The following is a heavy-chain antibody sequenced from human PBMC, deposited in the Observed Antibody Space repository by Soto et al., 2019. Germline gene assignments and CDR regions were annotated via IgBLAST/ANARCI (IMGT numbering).Heavy chain of an antibody. CDR1: GDSISNSRW. J-gene: IGHJ3*01. D-gene: IGHD6-19*01. CDR2: IFHSGDT. V-gene: IGHV4-4*02. CDR3: AYSTGWYRHDV. Sequence: QVQLQESGPGLVKPSGTLSLTCAVSGDSISNSRWWTWVRQPPGKGLEWIGDIFHSGDTNYNPSLKSRFFISVDKSQNQSSLKVSSVTAADTAVYYCAYSTGWYRHDVWGQGTLVTVSS.